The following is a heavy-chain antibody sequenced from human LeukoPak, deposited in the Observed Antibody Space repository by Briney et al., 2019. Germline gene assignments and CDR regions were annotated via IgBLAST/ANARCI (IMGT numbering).Heavy chain of an antibody. CDR1: GGSISSGDYY. J-gene: IGHJ6*03. CDR3: ARDRATFGYYYYYMDV. Sequence: SQTLSLTCTVSGGSISSGDYYWSWIRQPPGKGLEWIGYIYYSGSTYYNPSLKSRVTISVDTSKNQFSLNLSSVTAADTAVYYCARDRATFGYYYYYMDVWGKGTTVTVSS. CDR2: IYYSGST. V-gene: IGHV4-30-4*08. D-gene: IGHD5-24*01.